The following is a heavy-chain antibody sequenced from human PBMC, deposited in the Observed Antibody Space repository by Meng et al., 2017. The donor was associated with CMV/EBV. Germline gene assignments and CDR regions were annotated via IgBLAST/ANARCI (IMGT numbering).Heavy chain of an antibody. V-gene: IGHV3-21*01. Sequence: EVQLVESGGGLVMRGGSLRLACAASGFTFSSYSMNWVRQAPGKGLEWVSSISSSSSYIYYADSVKGRFTISRDNAKNSLYLQMNSLRAEDTAVYYCARVYDSSGYYYYFDYWGQGTLVTVSS. CDR1: GFTFSSYS. CDR3: ARVYDSSGYYYYFDY. D-gene: IGHD3-22*01. CDR2: ISSSSSYI. J-gene: IGHJ4*02.